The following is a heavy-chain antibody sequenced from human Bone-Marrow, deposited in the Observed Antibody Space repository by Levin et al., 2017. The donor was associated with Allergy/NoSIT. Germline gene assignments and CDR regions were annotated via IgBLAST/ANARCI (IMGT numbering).Heavy chain of an antibody. CDR1: GYTFTGYY. V-gene: IGHV1-2*02. J-gene: IGHJ6*02. CDR2: INPNSGGT. CDR3: AQGGPWSRGPYYYGMDV. Sequence: GESLKISCKASGYTFTGYYMHWVRQAPGQGLEWMGWINPNSGGTNYAQKFQGRVTMTRDTSISTAYMELSRLRSDDTAVYYCAQGGPWSRGPYYYGMDVWGHGTTVTVSS. D-gene: IGHD2-15*01.